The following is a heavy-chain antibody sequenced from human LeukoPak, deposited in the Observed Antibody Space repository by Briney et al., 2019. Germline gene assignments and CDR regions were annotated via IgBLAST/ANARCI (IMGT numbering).Heavy chain of an antibody. CDR1: VFTFSNYW. V-gene: IGHV3-7*03. CDR3: ARGGNYDILTGYIFDY. J-gene: IGHJ4*02. Sequence: PGGSLRLSCAASVFTFSNYWMSWVRQAPGKGLEWVANIKHDGGDKHYVDSVKGRFTIARDSAKNSLNLQMNSLRAEDTAVYYCARGGNYDILTGYIFDYWGQGTLVTVSS. D-gene: IGHD3-9*01. CDR2: IKHDGGDK.